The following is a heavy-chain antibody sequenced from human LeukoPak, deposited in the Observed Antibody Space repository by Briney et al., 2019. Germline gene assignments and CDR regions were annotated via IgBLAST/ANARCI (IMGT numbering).Heavy chain of an antibody. D-gene: IGHD3-9*01. CDR2: ISSSGSTI. CDR3: ARDDILTGYPTPFDY. CDR1: GFSFSNYS. Sequence: GGSLRLSCAASGFSFSNYSMNWVRQAPGKGLEWVSYISSSGSTIYYADSVKGRFTISRDNAKNSLYLQMNSLRAEDTAVYYCARDDILTGYPTPFDYWGQGTLVTVSS. J-gene: IGHJ4*02. V-gene: IGHV3-48*04.